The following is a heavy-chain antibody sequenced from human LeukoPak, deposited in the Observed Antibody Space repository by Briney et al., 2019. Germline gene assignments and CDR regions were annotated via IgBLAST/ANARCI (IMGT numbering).Heavy chain of an antibody. V-gene: IGHV3-49*04. Sequence: PGRSLRLSCTASGFTFGDYAMSWVRQAPGKGLEWVGFIRSKTFGGTTEYAASVKGRFTISRDDSKSIAYLQMYSLRTEDTAEYYCTGYSSGWYSTDYWGQGTLVTVSS. D-gene: IGHD6-19*01. CDR1: GFTFGDYA. CDR3: TGYSSGWYSTDY. J-gene: IGHJ4*02. CDR2: IRSKTFGGTT.